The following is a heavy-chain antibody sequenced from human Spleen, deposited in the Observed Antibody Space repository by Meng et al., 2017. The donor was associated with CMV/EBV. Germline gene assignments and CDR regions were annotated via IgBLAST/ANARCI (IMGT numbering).Heavy chain of an antibody. CDR1: GFTFSTYA. CDR2: ISASGAST. Sequence: GESLKISCVGSGFTFSTYAMSWVRLAPGKGLEWVSTISASGASTHDAASVRGRFTISRDSSKNTLYLQMNSLRAEDTAIYYCAKDRGSGWPLDHWGQGTRVTVSS. D-gene: IGHD6-19*01. J-gene: IGHJ4*02. V-gene: IGHV3-23*01. CDR3: AKDRGSGWPLDH.